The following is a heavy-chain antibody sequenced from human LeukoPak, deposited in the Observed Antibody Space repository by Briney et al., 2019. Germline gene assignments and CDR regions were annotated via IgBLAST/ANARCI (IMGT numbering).Heavy chain of an antibody. J-gene: IGHJ4*02. CDR1: VFTFGDYG. D-gene: IGHD3/OR15-3a*01. Sequence: GGSLILSCSASVFTFGDYGMTRVSQAPGKGLERVSAIHWNGGSTGYADSVKGRFTISRDNAKNSLYLQMNSLRAEDTALYYCARDWTGYYGSDYWGQGTLVTASS. V-gene: IGHV3-20*04. CDR2: IHWNGGST. CDR3: ARDWTGYYGSDY.